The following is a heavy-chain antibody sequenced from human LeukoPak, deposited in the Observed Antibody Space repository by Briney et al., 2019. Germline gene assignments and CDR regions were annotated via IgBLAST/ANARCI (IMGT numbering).Heavy chain of an antibody. CDR3: ARDDVPYYDFWSGYPESWFDP. V-gene: IGHV4-39*07. D-gene: IGHD3-3*01. J-gene: IGHJ5*02. Sequence: SETLSLTCTVSGGSISSSSYYWGWIRQPPGKGLEWIGSIYYSGSTYYNPSLKSRVTISVDTSKNQFSLKLSSVTAADTAVYYCARDDVPYYDFWSGYPESWFDPWGQGTLVTVSS. CDR2: IYYSGST. CDR1: GGSISSSSYY.